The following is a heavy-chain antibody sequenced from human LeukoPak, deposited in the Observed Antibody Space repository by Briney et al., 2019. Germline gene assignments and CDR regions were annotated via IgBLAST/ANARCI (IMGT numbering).Heavy chain of an antibody. V-gene: IGHV1-69*13. CDR1: GGTFSSYA. CDR3: AGMRRPHPYYYYGMDV. CDR2: IIPIFGTA. J-gene: IGHJ6*02. D-gene: IGHD2-8*01. Sequence: SVTVSCKASGGTFSSYAISWVRQAPGQGLEWMGGIIPIFGTANYAQRFQGRVTITADESTSTAYMELSSLRSEDTAVYYCAGMRRPHPYYYYGMDVWGQGTTVTVSS.